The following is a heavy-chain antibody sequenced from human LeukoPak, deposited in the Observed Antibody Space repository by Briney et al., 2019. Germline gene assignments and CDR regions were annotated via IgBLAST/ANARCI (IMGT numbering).Heavy chain of an antibody. V-gene: IGHV4-59*01. D-gene: IGHD3-3*01. CDR3: ARDRRYYDFWSGYDY. CDR2: ICYSGST. J-gene: IGHJ4*02. CDR1: DGSISSYY. Sequence: SETLSLTCTVSDGSISSYYWSWIRQPPGKGLEWIGNICYSGSTNYNPSLKSRVTISPDTSKNQLSLRLSSVTAADTAVYYCARDRRYYDFWSGYDYWGQGTLVTVSS.